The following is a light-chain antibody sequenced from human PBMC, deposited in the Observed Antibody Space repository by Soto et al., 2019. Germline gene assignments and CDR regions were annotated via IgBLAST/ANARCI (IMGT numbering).Light chain of an antibody. Sequence: EIVLTQSPGTLSLSPGERATLSCRASQSVSSSQLAWYQQKPGQAPRLLMYGASSRATGIPDRLSGSGSGTDFTLTISSLEPEDFAVYYCQQCSNWPEITFGPGTKVDIK. CDR3: QQCSNWPEIT. J-gene: IGKJ3*01. V-gene: IGKV3D-20*02. CDR2: GAS. CDR1: QSVSSSQ.